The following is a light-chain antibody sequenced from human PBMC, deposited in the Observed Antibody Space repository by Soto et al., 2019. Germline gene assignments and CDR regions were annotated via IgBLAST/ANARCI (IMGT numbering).Light chain of an antibody. CDR1: QGIGND. Sequence: AIQMTQSPSSLSASVGDRVTITCRASQGIGNDLGWDQQKPWKAPKLLIYAASNLQSGVLSRFSGSGSGRDFTLTISSLQREDFATYYCQHYYSYSEALGQGTKVDIK. CDR2: AAS. J-gene: IGKJ1*01. V-gene: IGKV1-6*01. CDR3: QHYYSYSEA.